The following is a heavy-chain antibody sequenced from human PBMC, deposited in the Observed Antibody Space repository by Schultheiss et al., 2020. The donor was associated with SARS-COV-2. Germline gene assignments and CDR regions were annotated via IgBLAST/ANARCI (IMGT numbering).Heavy chain of an antibody. J-gene: IGHJ3*02. CDR1: GGSISSGGYY. D-gene: IGHD1-26*01. CDR2: IYYSGST. Sequence: SETLSLTCTVSGGSISSGGYYWSWIRQHPGKGLEWIGYIYYSGSTYYNPSLKSRVTISVDTSKNQFSLKLSSVTAADTAVYYCAREGGSYLADAFDIWGQGTMVTVSS. V-gene: IGHV4-31*03. CDR3: AREGGSYLADAFDI.